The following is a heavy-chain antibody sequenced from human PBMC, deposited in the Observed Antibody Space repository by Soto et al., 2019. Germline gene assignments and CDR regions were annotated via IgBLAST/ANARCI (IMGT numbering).Heavy chain of an antibody. CDR2: IYYSGST. D-gene: IGHD6-13*01. Sequence: QVQLQESGPGLVKPSQTLSLTCTVSGGSISSGGYYWSWIRQHPGKGLEWIGYIYYSGSTYYNPSLKSRVTISVDTAKNQFSLKLSSVTAADTAVYYCARAGYSSSWYGVDYYYGMDVWGQGTTVTVSS. J-gene: IGHJ6*02. CDR1: GGSISSGGYY. V-gene: IGHV4-31*03. CDR3: ARAGYSSSWYGVDYYYGMDV.